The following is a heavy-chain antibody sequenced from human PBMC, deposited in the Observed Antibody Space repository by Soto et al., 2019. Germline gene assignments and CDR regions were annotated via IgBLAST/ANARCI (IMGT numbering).Heavy chain of an antibody. CDR2: TQYSGST. J-gene: IGHJ6*02. Sequence: QVQLQESGPGLVRPSQTLSLTCTVSGVSITSGGYYWSWIRQLPGKGLEWIVYTQYSGSTYYNPSLKRPVTISVDTSKNKFSLNLSSVTAADTAVYYCARVHGSGSYFYGMDVWGQGTTVTVSS. CDR1: GVSITSGGYY. V-gene: IGHV4-31*01. D-gene: IGHD3-10*01. CDR3: ARVHGSGSYFYGMDV.